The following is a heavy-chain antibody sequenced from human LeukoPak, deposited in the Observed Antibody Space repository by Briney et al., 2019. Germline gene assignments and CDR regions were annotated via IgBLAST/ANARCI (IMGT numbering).Heavy chain of an antibody. CDR2: IYYSGST. CDR1: GGSISSYY. J-gene: IGHJ4*02. Sequence: SETLSLTCTVSGGSISSYYWSWIRQPPGKGLEWSGYIYYSGSTNYNPSLKSRVTISVDTSKNQFSLKLSSVTAADTAVYYCARLPFGESCFDYWGQGTLVTVSS. CDR3: ARLPFGESCFDY. V-gene: IGHV4-59*08. D-gene: IGHD3-10*01.